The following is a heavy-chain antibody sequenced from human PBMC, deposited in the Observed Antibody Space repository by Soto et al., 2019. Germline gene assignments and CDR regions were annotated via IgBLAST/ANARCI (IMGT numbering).Heavy chain of an antibody. V-gene: IGHV1-2*02. CDR2: INPNSGGT. Sequence: QVQLVQSGAEVKKPGASVKVSCKASGYTFTGYYMHWVRQAPGQGLEWMGWINPNSGGTNYAQKFQGSVTITRDTSISTAYMELSRLRSDDTAVYYCARDDYSGSYYLYYYYYYGMDVWGQGTTVTVSS. D-gene: IGHD1-26*01. J-gene: IGHJ6*02. CDR1: GYTFTGYY. CDR3: ARDDYSGSYYLYYYYYYGMDV.